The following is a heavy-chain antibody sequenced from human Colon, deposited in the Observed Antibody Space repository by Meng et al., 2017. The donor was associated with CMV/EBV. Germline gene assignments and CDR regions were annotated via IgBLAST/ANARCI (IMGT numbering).Heavy chain of an antibody. V-gene: IGHV3-7*01. CDR3: ARGASASYRTPPGY. D-gene: IGHD1-26*01. CDR2: IKQDGSET. J-gene: IGHJ4*02. CDR1: GSSVSSNF. Sequence: GGSRRPSGAPPGSSVSSNFMSGVRQATGKGLEWVANIKQDGSETYYVDSVKGRFTISRDNAKNSLYLQMNSLSAEDTAVYYCARGASASYRTPPGYWGQGTLVTVSS.